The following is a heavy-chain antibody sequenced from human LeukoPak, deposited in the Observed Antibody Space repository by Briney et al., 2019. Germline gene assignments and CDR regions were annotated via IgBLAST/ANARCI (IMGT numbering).Heavy chain of an antibody. Sequence: GGSLRLSCAASGFTFDDYAMHWVRQAPGKRLEWVSGISWNSGSIGYADSVKGRFTISRDNAKNSLYLQMNSLRAEDTALYYCAKDMRYQLLSVFDYWGQGTLVTVSS. J-gene: IGHJ4*02. CDR1: GFTFDDYA. D-gene: IGHD2-2*01. CDR3: AKDMRYQLLSVFDY. CDR2: ISWNSGSI. V-gene: IGHV3-9*01.